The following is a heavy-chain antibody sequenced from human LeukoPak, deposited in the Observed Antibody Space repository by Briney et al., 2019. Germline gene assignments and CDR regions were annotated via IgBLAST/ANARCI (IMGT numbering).Heavy chain of an antibody. CDR2: IRYDGSNT. Sequence: PGGSLRLSCAASGFTFSSYGMHWVRQAPGKGLEWVAFIRYDGSNTYYADSVKGRFTISRDNSKNTLYLQMNSLRAEDTAVYYCAKDRYSGSYHFDYWGQGTLVTVSS. CDR1: GFTFSSYG. D-gene: IGHD1-26*01. V-gene: IGHV3-30*02. J-gene: IGHJ4*02. CDR3: AKDRYSGSYHFDY.